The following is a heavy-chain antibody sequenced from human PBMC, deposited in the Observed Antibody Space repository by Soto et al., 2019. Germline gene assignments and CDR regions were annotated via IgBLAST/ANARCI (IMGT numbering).Heavy chain of an antibody. J-gene: IGHJ3*02. CDR3: ARVLGYCSGGSCYSNDAFDI. Sequence: GGSLRFSCAASGFTFSSYWMSWVRQAPGKGLEWVANIKQDGSEKYYVDSVKGRFTISRDNAKNSLYLQMNSLRAEDTAVYYCARVLGYCSGGSCYSNDAFDIWGQGTMVTVSS. V-gene: IGHV3-7*03. CDR2: IKQDGSEK. CDR1: GFTFSSYW. D-gene: IGHD2-15*01.